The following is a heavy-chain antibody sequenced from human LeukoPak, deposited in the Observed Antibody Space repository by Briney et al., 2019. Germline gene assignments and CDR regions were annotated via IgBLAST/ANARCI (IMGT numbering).Heavy chain of an antibody. CDR1: GYTFTGYY. Sequence: GASVKVSCKASGYTFTGYYMHWVRQAPGQGLEWMGWISAYNGNTNYAQKLQGRVTMTTDTSTSTAYMELRSLRSDDTAVYYCARIASGSLGNWFDPWGQGTLVTVSS. D-gene: IGHD1-26*01. CDR2: ISAYNGNT. J-gene: IGHJ5*02. V-gene: IGHV1-18*04. CDR3: ARIASGSLGNWFDP.